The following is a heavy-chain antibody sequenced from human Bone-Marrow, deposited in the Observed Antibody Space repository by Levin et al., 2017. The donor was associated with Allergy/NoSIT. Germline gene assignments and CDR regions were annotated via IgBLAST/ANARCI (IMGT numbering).Heavy chain of an antibody. CDR1: GYTFTSYG. CDR2: ISAYNGNT. CDR3: ARESIAAAGKGPRFDP. Sequence: GESLKISCKASGYTFTSYGISWVRQAPGQGLEWMGWISAYNGNTNYAQKLQGRVTMTTDTSTSTAYMELRSLRSDDTAVYYCARESIAAAGKGPRFDPWGQGTLVTVSS. V-gene: IGHV1-18*01. D-gene: IGHD6-13*01. J-gene: IGHJ5*02.